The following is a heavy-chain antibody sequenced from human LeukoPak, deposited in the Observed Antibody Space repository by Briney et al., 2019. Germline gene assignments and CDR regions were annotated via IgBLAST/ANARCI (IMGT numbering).Heavy chain of an antibody. CDR1: GFTVSSNY. D-gene: IGHD3-10*01. CDR3: ARGYYGSGIDY. Sequence: GGSLRLSCAASGFTVSSNYMNWVRQAPGQGLEWVSVLYSGGSTYYADSVKGRFTIPRDSSKNTLFLQMNSLRAEDTAVYYCARGYYGSGIDYWGQGTLVTVSS. CDR2: LYSGGST. V-gene: IGHV3-53*01. J-gene: IGHJ4*02.